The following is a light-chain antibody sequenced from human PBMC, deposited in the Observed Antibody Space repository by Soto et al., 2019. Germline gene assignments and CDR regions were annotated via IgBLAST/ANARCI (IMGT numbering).Light chain of an antibody. Sequence: QSALTQPASVSGSPGQSITISCTGTSSDVGSHNLVSWYQQHPGQAPKLMIYEVSKRPLGVSTRFSASKSGNTASLTISGLQAEDEADYYCSSYTSSSTLVFGGGTKLTVL. J-gene: IGLJ2*01. CDR1: SSDVGSHNL. CDR3: SSYTSSSTLV. V-gene: IGLV2-14*02. CDR2: EVS.